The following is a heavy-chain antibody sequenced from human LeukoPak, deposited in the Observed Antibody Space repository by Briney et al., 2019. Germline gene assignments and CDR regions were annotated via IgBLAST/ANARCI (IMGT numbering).Heavy chain of an antibody. Sequence: PSETLSLTCTVSSGSISSYYWSWIPQPPGKGLEWIGYIYYSGSTNYNPSLKSRVTISVDTSKNQFSLKLSSVTAADTAVYYCARVGHYYGSGSYYHPWDYYYGMDVWGKGTTVTVSS. CDR2: IYYSGST. CDR1: SGSISSYY. V-gene: IGHV4-59*01. CDR3: ARVGHYYGSGSYYHPWDYYYGMDV. D-gene: IGHD3-10*01. J-gene: IGHJ6*04.